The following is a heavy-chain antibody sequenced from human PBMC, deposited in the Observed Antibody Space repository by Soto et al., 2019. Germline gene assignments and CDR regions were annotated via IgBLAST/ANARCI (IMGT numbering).Heavy chain of an antibody. Sequence: EVQLVESGGGLIQTGESLRLACAASGFTFGNYWMHWVRQTPDKGLVWVSSINGDGSSTTYAVSVEGRFTVSRDSAKNTLHLQMNSQRVEDTGAYYCVRDAGHRGDYWGQGTRVTVSS. D-gene: IGHD3-10*01. CDR3: VRDAGHRGDY. J-gene: IGHJ4*02. V-gene: IGHV3-74*03. CDR2: INGDGSST. CDR1: GFTFGNYW.